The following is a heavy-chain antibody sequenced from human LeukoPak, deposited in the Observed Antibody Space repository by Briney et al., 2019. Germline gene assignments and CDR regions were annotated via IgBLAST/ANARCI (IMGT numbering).Heavy chain of an antibody. Sequence: SETLSLTCAVYGGSFSGYYWSWIRQPPGKGLEWIGEINHSGSTNYNPSLKSRVTISVDTSKNQFSLKLSSVTAADTAVYYCARGAIFGVVPSNWFDPWGQGTLVTVS. CDR1: GGSFSGYY. J-gene: IGHJ5*02. CDR2: INHSGST. CDR3: ARGAIFGVVPSNWFDP. V-gene: IGHV4-34*01. D-gene: IGHD3-3*01.